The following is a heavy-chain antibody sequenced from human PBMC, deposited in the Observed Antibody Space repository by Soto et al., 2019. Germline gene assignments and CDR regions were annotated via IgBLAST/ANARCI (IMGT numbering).Heavy chain of an antibody. CDR2: ITGTGGDT. CDR3: ARIRGYWYGLDV. J-gene: IGHJ6*02. Sequence: EVQLLESGGGLVQPGGSLRLSCAASGFPLSTYGMSWVRQAPGKGLEWVSSITGTGGDTYYADSVKGRFTSSRDNSNNMLYLQMNSLRDEDTAVYYCARIRGYWYGLDVWGQGTTITVSS. CDR1: GFPLSTYG. V-gene: IGHV3-23*01.